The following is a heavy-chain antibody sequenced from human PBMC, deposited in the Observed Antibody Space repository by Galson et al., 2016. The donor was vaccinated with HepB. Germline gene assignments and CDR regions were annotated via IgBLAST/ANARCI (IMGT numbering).Heavy chain of an antibody. CDR3: ARGMVASGWYGAFDY. Sequence: SLRLSCAASGFTFSRYWMNWVRQAPGKGLEWVANIQHDGTKQYYVDSVKGRFAISSDNSKNTVFLQMNSLRVDDTAVYYCARGMVASGWYGAFDYWGQGTLVTVS. J-gene: IGHJ4*02. CDR2: IQHDGTKQ. CDR1: GFTFSRYW. V-gene: IGHV3-7*03. D-gene: IGHD6-19*01.